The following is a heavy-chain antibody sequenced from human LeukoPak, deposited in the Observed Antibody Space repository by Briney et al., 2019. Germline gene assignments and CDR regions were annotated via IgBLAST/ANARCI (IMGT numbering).Heavy chain of an antibody. V-gene: IGHV4-34*01. D-gene: IGHD5-18*01. Sequence: LEALFPSSASYWGFFSCFFRGWGRPPPREGLEWIGEINHSGSTNYNPSLKSRVTISVDTSKNQFSLKLSSVTAADTAVYYCARGHTAMVENWGQGTLVTVSS. CDR3: ARGHTAMVEN. J-gene: IGHJ4*02. CDR1: WGFFSCFF. CDR2: INHSGST.